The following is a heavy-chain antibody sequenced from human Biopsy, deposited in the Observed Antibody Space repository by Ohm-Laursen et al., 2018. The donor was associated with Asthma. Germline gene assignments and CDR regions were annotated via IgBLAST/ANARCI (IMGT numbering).Heavy chain of an antibody. CDR1: GFILSSYA. Sequence: SLRLSCTAPGFILSSYALHWVRQAPGKGLEWVALISSDGHNKYYKDSVKGRFTISRDNSKLRLYLEINSLRVEDSAVYYCARESGQDSGGTGAFDRWGQGIMVAVSS. V-gene: IGHV3-30-3*01. CDR3: ARESGQDSGGTGAFDR. D-gene: IGHD4-23*01. J-gene: IGHJ3*02. CDR2: ISSDGHNK.